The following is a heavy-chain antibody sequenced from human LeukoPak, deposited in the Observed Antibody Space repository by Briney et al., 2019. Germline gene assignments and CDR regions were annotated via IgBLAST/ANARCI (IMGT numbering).Heavy chain of an antibody. J-gene: IGHJ4*02. Sequence: PSETLSLTCAVSGASTTGGYYWTWIRQPPGKGLEWIGYLGNPNYNPSLKSRVTISGDRYKNQFPLKLNSVPTADTAVYFCATYRGGGGGVGYWGQGTLVTVSS. CDR1: GASTTGGYY. CDR2: LGNP. CDR3: ATYRGGGGGVGY. V-gene: IGHV4-61*08. D-gene: IGHD6-19*01.